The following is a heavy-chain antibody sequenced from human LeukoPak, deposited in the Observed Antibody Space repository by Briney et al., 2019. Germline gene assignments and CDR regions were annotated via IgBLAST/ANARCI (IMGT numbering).Heavy chain of an antibody. CDR2: IYYSGST. CDR1: GGSISSSSYY. Sequence: SETLSLTSTVSGGSISSSSYYWGWIRQPPGKGLEWIGSIYYSGSTYYNPSLKSRVTISVDTSKNQFSLKVPSVTAADTAVYYCARGYGDFRVEGRYFHSWGQGTLVTVSS. CDR3: ARGYGDFRVEGRYFHS. V-gene: IGHV4-39*07. J-gene: IGHJ4*02. D-gene: IGHD4-17*01.